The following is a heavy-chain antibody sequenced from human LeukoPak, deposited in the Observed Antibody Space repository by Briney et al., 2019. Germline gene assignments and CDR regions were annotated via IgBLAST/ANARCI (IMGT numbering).Heavy chain of an antibody. D-gene: IGHD5-24*01. Sequence: GGSLRLSCVASGFTLSSYGMHWVRQAPGKGPEWGAVIYYDGSNEYYADSVKGRFKISRDISKNTLCLQMNSLSAEDTAVYYCAKSRDGYNHGLHWGQGTLVTVSS. CDR3: AKSRDGYNHGLH. V-gene: IGHV3-33*06. J-gene: IGHJ4*02. CDR1: GFTLSSYG. CDR2: IYYDGSNE.